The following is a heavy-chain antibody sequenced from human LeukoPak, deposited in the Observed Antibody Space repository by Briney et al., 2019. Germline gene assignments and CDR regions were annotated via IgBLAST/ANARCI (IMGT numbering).Heavy chain of an antibody. V-gene: IGHV1-69*05. CDR1: GYTLSSYG. Sequence: SVKVSCKASGYTLSSYGISWVRQAPGQGLEWMGGIIPIFGTANYAQEFQGRVTITTDESTSTAYMELSSLRSEDTAVYYCARGTVRFLEWERNGDAFDIWGQGTMVTVSS. J-gene: IGHJ3*02. D-gene: IGHD3-3*01. CDR2: IIPIFGTA. CDR3: ARGTVRFLEWERNGDAFDI.